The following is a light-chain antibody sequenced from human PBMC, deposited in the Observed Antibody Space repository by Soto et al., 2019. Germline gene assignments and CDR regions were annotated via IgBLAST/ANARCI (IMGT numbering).Light chain of an antibody. CDR3: QSYDSSLSGWV. CDR2: GNS. Sequence: QPVLTQPPSVSGAPGQRVTISCTGSSSNIGAGYDVHWYQQLPGTAPKLLIYGNSNRPSGVPDRFSGSKSGTSASLAITGLQAEHEADYYCQSYDSSLSGWVFGGGTKLTVL. J-gene: IGLJ3*02. V-gene: IGLV1-40*01. CDR1: SSNIGAGYD.